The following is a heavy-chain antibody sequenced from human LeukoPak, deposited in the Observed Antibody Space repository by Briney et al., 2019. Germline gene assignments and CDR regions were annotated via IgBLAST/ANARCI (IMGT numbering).Heavy chain of an antibody. CDR2: IGTAGDT. V-gene: IGHV3-13*01. Sequence: GGSLRLSCAASGFTFSSYDMHWVRQATGKGLEWVSAIGTAGDTYYPGSVKGRFTISRENAKNSLYLQMNSLRAGDTAVYYCARARGVNPDYYFDYWGQGTLVTVSS. CDR1: GFTFSSYD. D-gene: IGHD1-14*01. J-gene: IGHJ4*02. CDR3: ARARGVNPDYYFDY.